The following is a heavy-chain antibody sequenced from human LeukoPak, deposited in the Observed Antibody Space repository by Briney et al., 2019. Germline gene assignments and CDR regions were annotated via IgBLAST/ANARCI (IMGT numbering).Heavy chain of an antibody. D-gene: IGHD2-15*01. CDR2: ISADNGNT. CDR3: ARDQGPQWCLQDAFDV. CDR1: GHTSTNYG. V-gene: IGHV1-18*01. Sequence: ASVKASCKASGHTSTNYGISWVRQAPGQGLEWMGWISADNGNTNSAQNFQGRVTMTRDTSTSTAYMELRSLRSDDTAVYYCARDQGPQWCLQDAFDVWGQGTMVIVSS. J-gene: IGHJ3*01.